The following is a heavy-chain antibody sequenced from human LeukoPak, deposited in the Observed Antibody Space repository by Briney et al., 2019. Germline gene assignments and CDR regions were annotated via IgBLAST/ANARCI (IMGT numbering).Heavy chain of an antibody. D-gene: IGHD2-21*01. Sequence: GGSLRLLCTASGFIFSDFALHWVPHAPGKGPEWVTINSHDGNNRHDAYSVGGQFTISRDQNKNTRFLEMDSLTTYGAAMCFCAGGAFQLLSPDYWGQGALVTVSS. CDR1: GFIFSDFA. J-gene: IGHJ4*02. CDR3: AGGAFQLLSPDY. V-gene: IGHV3-30-3*01. CDR2: NSHDGNNR.